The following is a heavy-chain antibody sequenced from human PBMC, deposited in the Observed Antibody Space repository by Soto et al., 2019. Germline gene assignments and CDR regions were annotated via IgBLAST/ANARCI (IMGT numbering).Heavy chain of an antibody. CDR2: IIPIFGTV. J-gene: IGHJ2*01. D-gene: IGHD5-12*01. V-gene: IGHV1-69*12. CDR3: ARGNHRWRQLWYFDL. CDR1: GGTFSSYS. Sequence: QVQLVQSGAEVKKPGSSVTVSCKASGGTFSSYSISWVRQAPGQGLEWMGGIIPIFGTVNYAQKVQGRVTITADESTSTAYMELSSLRSEDTAVYYCARGNHRWRQLWYFDLWGRGTLVTVSS.